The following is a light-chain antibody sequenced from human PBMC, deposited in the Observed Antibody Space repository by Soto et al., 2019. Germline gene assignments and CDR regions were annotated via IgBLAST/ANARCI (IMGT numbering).Light chain of an antibody. V-gene: IGKV3-20*01. Sequence: EIVLTQSPGTLSLSPGERATLSCRASQTVSSSFLAWYQQTPGQAPRLLIYAASSRATDVPARFSGSGSGTDFTLTISCLQSEDFATYYCQQYCSYPLTFGGGTKVDIK. CDR1: QTVSSSF. CDR3: QQYCSYPLT. CDR2: AAS. J-gene: IGKJ4*01.